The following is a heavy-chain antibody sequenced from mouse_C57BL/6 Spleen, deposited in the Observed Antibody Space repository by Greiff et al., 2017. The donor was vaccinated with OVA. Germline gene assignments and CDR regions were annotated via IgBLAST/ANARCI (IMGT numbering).Heavy chain of an antibody. CDR1: GFTFSSYA. J-gene: IGHJ3*01. Sequence: EVKLVESGGGLVKPGGSLKLSCAASGFTFSSYAMSWVRQTPEKRLEWVATISDGGSYTYYPDNVKGRFTISRDNAKNNLYLKMSHLESEDTDMYYCASPAYYSNADWLAYWGQGTLVTVSA. D-gene: IGHD2-5*01. CDR3: ASPAYYSNADWLAY. V-gene: IGHV5-4*03. CDR2: ISDGGSYT.